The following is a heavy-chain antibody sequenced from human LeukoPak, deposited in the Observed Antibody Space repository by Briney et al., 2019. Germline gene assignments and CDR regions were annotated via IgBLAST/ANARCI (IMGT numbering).Heavy chain of an antibody. J-gene: IGHJ3*02. Sequence: ASVTVSCKASGGTFSSYAISWVRQAPGQGLEWMGGIIPIFGTANYAQKFQGKVTITADESTSTAYMELSSLRSEDTAVYYCAREMVTRSTFDIWGQGTMVTVSS. CDR3: AREMVTRSTFDI. CDR2: IIPIFGTA. CDR1: GGTFSSYA. D-gene: IGHD2-21*02. V-gene: IGHV1-69*13.